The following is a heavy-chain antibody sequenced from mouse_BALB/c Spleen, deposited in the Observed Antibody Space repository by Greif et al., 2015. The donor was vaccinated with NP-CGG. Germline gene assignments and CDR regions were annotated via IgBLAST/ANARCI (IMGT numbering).Heavy chain of an antibody. CDR3: TRSSSYHYWYFDV. J-gene: IGHJ1*01. CDR2: INPSNGGT. Sequence: SGAELVKPGASVKLSCKASGYTFTSYYMYWVKQRPGQGLEWIGEINPSNGGTNFNEKFKSKATLTVDKSSSTAYMQLSSLTSEDSAVYYCTRSSSYHYWYFDVWGAGTTVTVSS. V-gene: IGHV1S81*02. CDR1: GYTFTSYY. D-gene: IGHD1-1*01.